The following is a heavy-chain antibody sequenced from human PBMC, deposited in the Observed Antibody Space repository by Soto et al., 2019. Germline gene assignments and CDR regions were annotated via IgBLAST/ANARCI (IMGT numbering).Heavy chain of an antibody. CDR3: ARSVPAAMDYYYYYGMDV. CDR2: TYYSGST. Sequence: KPSETLSLTCTVSGGSISSSSYYWGWIRQPPGKGLEWIGSTYYSGSTYYNPSLKSRVTISVDTSKNQFSLKLSSVTAADTAVYYCARSVPAAMDYYYYYGMDVWGQGTTVTVSS. D-gene: IGHD2-2*01. CDR1: GGSISSSSYY. V-gene: IGHV4-39*01. J-gene: IGHJ6*02.